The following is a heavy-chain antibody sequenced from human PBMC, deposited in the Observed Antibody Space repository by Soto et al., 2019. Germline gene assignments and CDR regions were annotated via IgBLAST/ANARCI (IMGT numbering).Heavy chain of an antibody. D-gene: IGHD6-25*01. CDR3: ARERAHYGMDV. CDR1: GYTFTSYD. Sequence: QVQLVQSGAEVKKPGASVKVSCKASGYTFTSYDINWVRQATGQGLEWMGWMNSNSGNTGYAQKFQSRVTMTMHTSISTAYMELSSLRSEATAVYYSARERAHYGMDVWGQGTTVTVSS. J-gene: IGHJ6*02. CDR2: MNSNSGNT. V-gene: IGHV1-8*01.